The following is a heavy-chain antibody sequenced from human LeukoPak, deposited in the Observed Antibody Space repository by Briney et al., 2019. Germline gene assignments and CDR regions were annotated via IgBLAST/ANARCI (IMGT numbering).Heavy chain of an antibody. D-gene: IGHD4-17*01. CDR1: GYTFTGYY. V-gene: IGHV1-2*02. Sequence: ASVKVSCKASGYTFTGYYMHWVRQAPGQGLEWMGWINPNSGGTNYAQKFQGRVTMTRDTSISTAYMELSRLRSDDTAVYYCARGRDYGDFEDFDYWGQGTLVTVSS. J-gene: IGHJ4*02. CDR2: INPNSGGT. CDR3: ARGRDYGDFEDFDY.